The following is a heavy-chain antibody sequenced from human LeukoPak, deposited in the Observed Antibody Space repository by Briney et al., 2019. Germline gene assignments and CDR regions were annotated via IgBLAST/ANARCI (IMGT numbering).Heavy chain of an antibody. CDR1: GFNFGSYW. J-gene: IGHJ4*02. V-gene: IGHV3-7*01. D-gene: IGHD2-15*01. CDR3: ARVGCTGGSCYGYLVFDN. CDR2: IKQDGSEE. Sequence: GGSLRLSCAASGFNFGSYWMGWVRQAPGRGVEGVAHIKQDGSEEYYVDSVRGRFTISRNNARNSLYLQVNRPRAEDTAVYYCARVGCTGGSCYGYLVFDNWGQGTLVTVSS.